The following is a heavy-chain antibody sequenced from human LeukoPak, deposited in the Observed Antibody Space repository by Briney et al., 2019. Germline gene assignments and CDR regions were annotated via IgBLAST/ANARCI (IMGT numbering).Heavy chain of an antibody. CDR1: GYTFTSYY. Sequence: ASVKVSCKASGYTFTSYYMYWVRQAPGQGLEWMGIINPSGGSTSYAQKFQGRITMTRDTSTSTVYMELSSLRSEDTAVYYCARDPIYCSGGSCPQTYFDYWGQGTLVTVSS. D-gene: IGHD2-15*01. V-gene: IGHV1-46*01. CDR3: ARDPIYCSGGSCPQTYFDY. CDR2: INPSGGST. J-gene: IGHJ4*02.